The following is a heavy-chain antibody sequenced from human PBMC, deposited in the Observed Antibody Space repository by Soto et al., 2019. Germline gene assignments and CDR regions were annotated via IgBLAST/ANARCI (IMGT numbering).Heavy chain of an antibody. CDR1: GYTFTSYD. V-gene: IGHV1-8*01. CDR3: ARERSAAGTGWFDP. D-gene: IGHD6-13*01. Sequence: QVQLGQSGAEVKKSGASVKVSCKASGYTFTSYDINWVRQATGQGLEWMGWMNPNRGNTGYAQKFQGRVTMTRNTSISTAYMELSSLRYEDTAVYYCARERSAAGTGWFDPWGQGTLVTVSS. CDR2: MNPNRGNT. J-gene: IGHJ5*02.